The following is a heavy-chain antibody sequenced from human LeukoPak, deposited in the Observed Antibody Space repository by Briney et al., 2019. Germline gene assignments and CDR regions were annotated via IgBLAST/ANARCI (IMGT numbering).Heavy chain of an antibody. CDR3: ARSGVEAAIGRHVNWSDP. J-gene: IGHJ5*02. V-gene: IGHV4-4*09. Sequence: TSETLSLTCTVSSGSISSYYWSWIRQPPGKGLEWIGDIYTSGNTNYNPSLKSRVTISVDTSKNQFSLKLSSVTAADTAVYYCARSGVEAAIGRHVNWSDPWGQGTLVTVSS. D-gene: IGHD2-2*02. CDR1: SGSISSYY. CDR2: IYTSGNT.